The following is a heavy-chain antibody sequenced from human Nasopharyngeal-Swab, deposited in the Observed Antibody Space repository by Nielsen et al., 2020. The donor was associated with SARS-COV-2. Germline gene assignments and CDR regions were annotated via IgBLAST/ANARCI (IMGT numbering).Heavy chain of an antibody. D-gene: IGHD2/OR15-2a*01. J-gene: IGHJ3*01. CDR2: ISVHNDRT. Sequence: ASVKVSCKTSGYVFTGYGLSWVRQAPGQGLEWMGWISVHNDRTNYAQKFQGRVTVTAGTSTYTAYMGLRSLRSDDTAVYYCARDSLLYCNSLTCSGVEGFDLWGQGTMVIVSS. CDR3: ARDSLLYCNSLTCSGVEGFDL. V-gene: IGHV1-18*01. CDR1: GYVFTGYG.